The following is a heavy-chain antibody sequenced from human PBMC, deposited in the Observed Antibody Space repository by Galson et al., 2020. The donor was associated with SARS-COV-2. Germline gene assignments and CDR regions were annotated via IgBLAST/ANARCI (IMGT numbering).Heavy chain of an antibody. CDR2: ISHDGSNK. CDR1: GFTFSSDS. CDR3: ARDLLLRGLIDY. D-gene: IGHD3-10*01. Sequence: GESLKISCAASGFTFSSDSMHWVRQAPGKGLEWVGFISHDGSNKKYADSVKGRFTFSRDNSKNTLYLQMNGLRPEDTAVYYCARDLLLRGLIDYWGQGTLVTVSS. J-gene: IGHJ4*02. V-gene: IGHV3-30-3*01.